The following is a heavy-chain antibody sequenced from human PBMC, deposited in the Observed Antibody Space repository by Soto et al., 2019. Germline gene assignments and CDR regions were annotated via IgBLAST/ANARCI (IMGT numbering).Heavy chain of an antibody. V-gene: IGHV1-18*01. CDR1: GYIFRTYG. CDR3: ARDLIAARPGWFDP. J-gene: IGHJ5*02. Sequence: QVQLVQSGAEVKQPGASVKVSCKASGYIFRTYGISWVRQAPGQGLEWMGWISAYNGNTVYAQKFQGRVTMTTDTSTSTAYMYLRSLRYDDTAVYYCARDLIAARPGWFDPWGQGTLVTVSS. D-gene: IGHD6-6*01. CDR2: ISAYNGNT.